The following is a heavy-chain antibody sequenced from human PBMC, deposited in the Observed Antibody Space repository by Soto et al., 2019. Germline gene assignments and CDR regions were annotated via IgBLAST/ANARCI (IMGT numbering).Heavy chain of an antibody. CDR2: IGGGAGRT. CDR1: GFTFSSFP. V-gene: IGHV3-23*01. D-gene: IGHD3-10*01. J-gene: IGHJ6*02. CDR3: AKSRSSFFYYGMDV. Sequence: GGSLRLSCAASGFTFSSFPMNWVRQAPGKGLEWVSGIGGGAGRTYYADSVKGRCTISRDSSKGTIYLQMNSLRAEDTAIYYCAKSRSSFFYYGMDVWGQGTTVTVSS.